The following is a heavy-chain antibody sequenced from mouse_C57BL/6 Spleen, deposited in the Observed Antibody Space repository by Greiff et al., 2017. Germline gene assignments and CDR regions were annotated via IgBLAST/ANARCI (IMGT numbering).Heavy chain of an antibody. CDR2: IWTGGGT. V-gene: IGHV2-9-1*01. CDR1: GFSLTSYA. Sequence: VNVVESGPGLVAPSQSLSITCTVSGFSLTSYAISWVRQPPGKGLEWLGVIWTGGGTNYNSALKSRLSISKDNSKSQVFLKMNSLQTDDTARYYCARDYGSSRAWFAYWGQGTLVTVSA. J-gene: IGHJ3*01. CDR3: ARDYGSSRAWFAY. D-gene: IGHD1-1*01.